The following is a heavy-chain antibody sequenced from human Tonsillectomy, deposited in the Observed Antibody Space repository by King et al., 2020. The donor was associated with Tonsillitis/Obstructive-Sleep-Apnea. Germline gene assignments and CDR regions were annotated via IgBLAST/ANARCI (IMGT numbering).Heavy chain of an antibody. CDR2: ISDST. D-gene: IGHD6-13*01. CDR3: VKGVPGY. J-gene: IGHJ4*02. V-gene: IGHV3-23*04. Sequence: VQLVESGGGLVQPGGSLRVSCAASGFTFSSFAMSWVRQAPGKGLEWVSIISDSTYYADSVKCRFTMSRDNSKNTVYLQMNSLRAEDTAVYYCVKGVPGYWGQGTLVTVSS. CDR1: GFTFSSFA.